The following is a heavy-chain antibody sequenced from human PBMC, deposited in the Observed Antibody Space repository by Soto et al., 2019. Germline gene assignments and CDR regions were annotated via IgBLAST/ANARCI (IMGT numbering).Heavy chain of an antibody. CDR1: GGSISSYY. CDR2: IYYSGST. V-gene: IGHV4-59*01. CDR3: AREDGYNYVES. D-gene: IGHD5-12*01. J-gene: IGHJ5*01. Sequence: PSETLSLTCTVSGGSISSYYWSWIRQPPGKGLEWIGYIYYSGSTNYNPSLKSRVTISVDTSKNQFSLKLSSVTAADTAVYYCAREDGYNYVESWGQGTLVTVSS.